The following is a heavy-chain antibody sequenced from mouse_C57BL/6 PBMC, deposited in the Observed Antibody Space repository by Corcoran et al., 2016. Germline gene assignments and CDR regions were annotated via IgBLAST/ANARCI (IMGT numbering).Heavy chain of an antibody. CDR2: IYPGDGDT. D-gene: IGHD2-2*01. CDR1: GYAFSSYW. CDR3: ARSKWLRRAYWYFDV. J-gene: IGHJ1*03. Sequence: QVQLQQSGAELVKPGASVKISCKASGYAFSSYWMNWVKQRTGKGLEWIGQIYPGDGDTNYNGKFKGKATLTADKSSNTAYMQLSSLTSEDSAVYFGARSKWLRRAYWYFDVWGTGTTVTVSS. V-gene: IGHV1-80*01.